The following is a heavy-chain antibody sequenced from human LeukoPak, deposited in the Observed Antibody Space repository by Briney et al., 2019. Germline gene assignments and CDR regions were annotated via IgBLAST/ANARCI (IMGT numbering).Heavy chain of an antibody. Sequence: SETLSLTCAVYGGSFSGYYWSWIRQPPGKGLEWIGEINHSGSTNYNPSLKSRVTISVDTSKNQFSLKLSSVTAADTAVYYCARGPAGAYDSGGYYSRRDYYYYMDVWGKGTTVTVSS. V-gene: IGHV4-34*01. CDR1: GGSFSGYY. CDR2: INHSGST. CDR3: ARGPAGAYDSGGYYSRRDYYYYMDV. D-gene: IGHD3-22*01. J-gene: IGHJ6*03.